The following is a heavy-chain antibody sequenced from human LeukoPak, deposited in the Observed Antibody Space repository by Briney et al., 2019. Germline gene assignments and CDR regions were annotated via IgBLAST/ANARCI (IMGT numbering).Heavy chain of an antibody. CDR3: ARVRTRLYCSSTSCRYWYFDL. Sequence: PSQTLSLTCTVSGGSISSGDYYWSWIRQPPGKGLEWIGYIYYSGSTYYNPSLKSRVTISVDTSKNQFSLKLSSVTAADTAVYYCARVRTRLYCSSTSCRYWYFDLWGRGTLVTVSS. D-gene: IGHD2-2*01. J-gene: IGHJ2*01. CDR1: GGSISSGDYY. V-gene: IGHV4-30-4*08. CDR2: IYYSGST.